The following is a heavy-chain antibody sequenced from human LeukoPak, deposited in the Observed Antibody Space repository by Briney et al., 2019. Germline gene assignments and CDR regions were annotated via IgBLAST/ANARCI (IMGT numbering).Heavy chain of an antibody. V-gene: IGHV3-74*01. CDR2: INSDGSYT. J-gene: IGHJ4*02. CDR3: ARDSQNFDWLLSDPFDY. Sequence: GGSLRLSCAASGFTFSNYWMPWVRQGLGKGLVWVSHINSDGSYTNYADSVKGRFTISRDNAKNTLYLQMNSLRAEDTAVYYCARDSQNFDWLLSDPFDYWGQGTLVTVSS. D-gene: IGHD3-9*01. CDR1: GFTFSNYW.